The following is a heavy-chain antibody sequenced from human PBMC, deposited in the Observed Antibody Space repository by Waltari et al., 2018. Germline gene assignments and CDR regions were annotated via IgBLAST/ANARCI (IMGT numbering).Heavy chain of an antibody. Sequence: QVQLVQSGAEVKKPGASVKVSCQVSGDNSTNFVLHWVRQAPGQRLEWMGRINTGNGNTKYSERFQGRVSIARDTFATTAHMELSSLRFEDTAVYYCARGRTIFGVVNYGLDAWGQGTTVAVSS. CDR2: INTGNGNT. CDR3: ARGRTIFGVVNYGLDA. D-gene: IGHD3-3*02. J-gene: IGHJ6*02. CDR1: GDNSTNFV. V-gene: IGHV1-3*04.